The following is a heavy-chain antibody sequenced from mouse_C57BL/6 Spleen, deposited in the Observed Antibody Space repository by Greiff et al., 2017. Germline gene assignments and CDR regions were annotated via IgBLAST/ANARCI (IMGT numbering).Heavy chain of an antibody. CDR1: GFTFSDAW. D-gene: IGHD2-3*01. CDR3: TRRGYYGSWYFDV. J-gene: IGHJ1*03. CDR2: IRNKANNHAT. Sequence: EVQLEESGGGLVQPGGSMKLSCAASGFTFSDAWMDWVRQSPEKGLEWVAEIRNKANNHATYYAESVKGRFTISRDDSKSSVYLQMNSLRAEDTGIYYCTRRGYYGSWYFDVWGTGTTVTVSS. V-gene: IGHV6-6*01.